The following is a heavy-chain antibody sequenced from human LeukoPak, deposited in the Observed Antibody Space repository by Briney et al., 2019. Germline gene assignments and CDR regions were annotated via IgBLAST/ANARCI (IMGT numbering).Heavy chain of an antibody. CDR1: GFTFRSNA. V-gene: IGHV3-23*01. CDR2: VSGSGGYT. D-gene: IGHD2-15*01. J-gene: IGHJ4*02. Sequence: GGSLRLSCAASGFTFRSNAMSWVRQAPGKGLEWVSAVSGSGGYTFYADSVKGRFTISRDNSKNTLYLQMNSLRVEDTAVYYCAKDHRRCDFDYWGQGILVTVSS. CDR3: AKDHRRCDFDY.